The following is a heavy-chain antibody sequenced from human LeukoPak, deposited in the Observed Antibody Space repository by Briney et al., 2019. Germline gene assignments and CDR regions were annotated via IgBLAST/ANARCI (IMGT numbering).Heavy chain of an antibody. D-gene: IGHD3-10*01. CDR1: GFNFDDYT. CDR3: AIPYGSGSYYPLDY. J-gene: IGHJ4*02. Sequence: PGGSLRLSCAASGFNFDDYTMHWVRQAPGKGLGWVSLITWNGRSTDYADSVKGRFTISRDNSKDSLYLQMNSLRTEDTALYYCAIPYGSGSYYPLDYWGQGTLVTVSS. CDR2: ITWNGRST. V-gene: IGHV3-43*01.